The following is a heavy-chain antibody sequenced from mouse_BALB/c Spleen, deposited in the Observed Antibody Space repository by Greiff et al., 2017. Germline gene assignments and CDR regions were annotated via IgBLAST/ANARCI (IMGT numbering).Heavy chain of an antibody. CDR2: INPYNGDT. CDR3: AKGPFLYAMDY. Sequence: EVKLMESGPELVKPGASVKISCKASGYSFTGYFMNWVMQSHGKSLEWIGRINPYNGDTFYNQKFKGKATFTVDKSSSTAHMELRSLASEDSAVYYCAKGPFLYAMDYWGQGTSVTVSS. V-gene: IGHV1-20*02. CDR1: GYSFTGYF. J-gene: IGHJ4*01.